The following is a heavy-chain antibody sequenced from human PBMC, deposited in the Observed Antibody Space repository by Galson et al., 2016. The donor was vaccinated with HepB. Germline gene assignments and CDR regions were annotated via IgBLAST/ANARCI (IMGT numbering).Heavy chain of an antibody. CDR1: GDSITSGGYY. J-gene: IGHJ5*02. CDR3: ARETVVHNTGDYAYYFDP. D-gene: IGHD4-17*01. Sequence: TLSLTCTVSGDSITSGGYYWTWIRQQPGKGLEWIGYIYFSGNTYYTPSLKSRVTMSLDTSKNQFSLNVKSVTAADTAVYYCARETVVHNTGDYAYYFDPWGRGTLVTVSS. CDR2: IYFSGNT. V-gene: IGHV4-31*03.